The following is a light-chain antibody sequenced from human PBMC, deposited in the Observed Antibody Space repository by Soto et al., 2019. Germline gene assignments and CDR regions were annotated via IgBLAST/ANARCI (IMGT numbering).Light chain of an antibody. CDR3: QQYGRSLT. CDR2: DAS. J-gene: IGKJ4*01. Sequence: EIVLTQSPGTLSLSPGERATLSCRASQSVTNSYLAWYQQKPGQAPRLFIYDASRRATGIPDRFSGSGSGKDFTLTISRLQPEDFAVYYCQQYGRSLTFGGGTKVEIK. CDR1: QSVTNSY. V-gene: IGKV3-20*01.